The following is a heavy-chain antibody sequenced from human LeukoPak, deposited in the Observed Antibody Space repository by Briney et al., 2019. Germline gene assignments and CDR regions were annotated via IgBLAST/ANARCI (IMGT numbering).Heavy chain of an antibody. Sequence: GGSLRLSCAASGFTFSNYWMHWVRQDPGKGLVWVSFINPDGSTTNYADSVKGRFTISRDNAKNALYLQMNSLRAEDTAVYYCARDRWLRGSYYYYYYMDVWGKGTTVTVSS. V-gene: IGHV3-74*01. J-gene: IGHJ6*03. D-gene: IGHD5-12*01. CDR3: ARDRWLRGSYYYYYYMDV. CDR1: GFTFSNYW. CDR2: INPDGSTT.